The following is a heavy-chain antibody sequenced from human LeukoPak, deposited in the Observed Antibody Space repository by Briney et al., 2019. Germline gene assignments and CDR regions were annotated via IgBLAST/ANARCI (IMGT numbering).Heavy chain of an antibody. V-gene: IGHV3-23*01. Sequence: PGGSLRLSCAASGFTFSSYAISWVRQAPGKGVEWVSSISASGGRTYYAEYVKGGVTICRDNTKKTLYMQKNSLRAEDTAVYYCAKDIAVGGYFDYWGQGTLVTVSS. CDR2: ISASGGRT. CDR3: AKDIAVGGYFDY. CDR1: GFTFSSYA. J-gene: IGHJ4*02. D-gene: IGHD6-19*01.